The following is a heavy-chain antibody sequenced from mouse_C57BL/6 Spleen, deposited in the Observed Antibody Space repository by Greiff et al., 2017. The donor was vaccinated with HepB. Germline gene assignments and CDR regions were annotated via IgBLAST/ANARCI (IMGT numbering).Heavy chain of an antibody. V-gene: IGHV1-59*01. Sequence: QVQLQQSGAELVRPGTSVKLSCKASGYTFTSYWMHWVKQRPGQGLEWIGVIDPSDSYTNYNQKFKGKATLTVDTSSSTAYMQLSSLTSEDSAVYYCARHYGSKDYAMDYWGQGTSVTVSS. D-gene: IGHD1-1*01. J-gene: IGHJ4*01. CDR1: GYTFTSYW. CDR2: IDPSDSYT. CDR3: ARHYGSKDYAMDY.